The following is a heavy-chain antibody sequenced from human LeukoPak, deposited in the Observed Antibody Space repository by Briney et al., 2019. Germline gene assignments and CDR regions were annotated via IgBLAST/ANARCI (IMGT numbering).Heavy chain of an antibody. D-gene: IGHD2-15*01. Sequence: SETLSLTCTVSGGSISSGDYYWSWIRQPPGKGLEWIGYIDYSGSTYYNPSLKSRVTISVDTSKNQFSLKMSSVTAADTAVYYCAREVASSGGYDYWGQGTLVTVSS. CDR2: IDYSGST. CDR3: AREVASSGGYDY. J-gene: IGHJ4*02. CDR1: GGSISSGDYY. V-gene: IGHV4-30-4*01.